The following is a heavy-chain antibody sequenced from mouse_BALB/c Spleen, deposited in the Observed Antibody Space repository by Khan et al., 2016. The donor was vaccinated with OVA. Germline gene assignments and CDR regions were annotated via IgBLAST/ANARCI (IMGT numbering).Heavy chain of an antibody. D-gene: IGHD6-1*01. CDR3: AGFEASYYAMYY. CDR2: IWSDGST. CDR1: GFSLTNYG. J-gene: IGHJ4*01. Sequence: QVQLKESGPGLVAPSQSLSITCTVAGFSLTNYGVNWVRQPPGKGLEWLGVIWSDGSTNYHSALISRLSITKDNSKSQVFLKLNSLQTDDTATYXCAGFEASYYAMYYWGQGTSVTVSS. V-gene: IGHV2-3*01.